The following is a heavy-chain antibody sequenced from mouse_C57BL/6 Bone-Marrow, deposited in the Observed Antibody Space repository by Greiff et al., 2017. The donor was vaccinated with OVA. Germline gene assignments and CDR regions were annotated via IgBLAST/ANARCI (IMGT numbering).Heavy chain of an antibody. V-gene: IGHV5-4*01. CDR2: ISDGGSYT. Sequence: EVQGVESGGGLVKPGGSLKLSCAASGFTFSSYAMSWVRQTPEKRLEWVATISDGGSYTYYPDNVKGRFTISRDNAKNNLYLQMSHLKSEDTAMYYCARDTYLFAYWGQGTLVTVSA. J-gene: IGHJ3*01. D-gene: IGHD5-1*01. CDR3: ARDTYLFAY. CDR1: GFTFSSYA.